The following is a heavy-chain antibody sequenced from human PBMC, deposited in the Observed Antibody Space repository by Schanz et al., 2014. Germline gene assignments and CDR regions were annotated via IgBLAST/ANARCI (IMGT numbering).Heavy chain of an antibody. Sequence: EVQLVESGGGVVQPGGSLRLSCSASGFTFSTFAMHWVRQAPGKGLEWVSAISASGGTTYYADSVKGRFTISRDNSKNTLYLQMNSLRAEDTAVYYCAKTPREYCNYDNCPNWFDSGGQGTLVTASA. CDR1: GFTFSTFA. V-gene: IGHV3-23*04. D-gene: IGHD2-15*01. CDR3: AKTPREYCNYDNCPNWFDS. CDR2: ISASGGTT. J-gene: IGHJ5*01.